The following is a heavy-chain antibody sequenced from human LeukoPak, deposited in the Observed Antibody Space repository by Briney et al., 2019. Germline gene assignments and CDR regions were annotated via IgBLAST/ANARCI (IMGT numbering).Heavy chain of an antibody. J-gene: IGHJ4*02. CDR1: GFTVSNTY. Sequence: GGSLRLSCAAPGFTVSNTYMSWVRQGPGKGLECVSVIYSGDNTYYVESVKGRFTISRDNSKNTLFLQMNRLRAEDTAVYYCAGRRVLDASFDYWGQGTLVTVSS. D-gene: IGHD3-16*01. CDR3: AGRRVLDASFDY. CDR2: IYSGDNT. V-gene: IGHV3-66*02.